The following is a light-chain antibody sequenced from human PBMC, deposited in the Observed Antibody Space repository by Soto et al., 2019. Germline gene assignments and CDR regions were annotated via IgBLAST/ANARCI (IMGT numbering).Light chain of an antibody. CDR3: KQYNSWPLT. CDR1: QSISSS. Sequence: EIVLTQSPGTLSLSPGERATLSCRASQSISSSLAWYQQKPGQAPRLLIYGASTRATGVPARFSGSGSGTEFTLSIRSLQSEDFAVYYCKQYNSWPLTFGGGTKVDIK. CDR2: GAS. J-gene: IGKJ4*01. V-gene: IGKV3-15*01.